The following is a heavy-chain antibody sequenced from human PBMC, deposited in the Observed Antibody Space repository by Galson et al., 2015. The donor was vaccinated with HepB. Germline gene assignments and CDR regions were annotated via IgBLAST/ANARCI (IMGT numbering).Heavy chain of an antibody. Sequence: SETLSLTCTVSGGSISSSSYYWGWLRQPPGKGLEWIGSIYYSGSTYYNPSLKSRVTISVDTSKNQFSLKLSSVTAADTAVYYCARTEIPYTAMAPFDYWGQGTLVTVSS. CDR2: IYYSGST. D-gene: IGHD5-18*01. CDR3: ARTEIPYTAMAPFDY. CDR1: GGSISSSSYY. J-gene: IGHJ4*02. V-gene: IGHV4-39*01.